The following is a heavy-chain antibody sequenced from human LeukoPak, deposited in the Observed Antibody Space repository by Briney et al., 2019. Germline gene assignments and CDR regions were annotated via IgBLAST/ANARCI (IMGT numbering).Heavy chain of an antibody. V-gene: IGHV3-48*03. CDR1: GFTFSSYE. CDR3: ARGYSYGQPEDY. CDR2: ISSSGSTI. Sequence: GGSLRLSCAASGFTFSSYEMNCVRQAPGKGLEWVSYISSSGSTIYYADSVKGRFTISRDNAKNSLYLQMNSLRAEDTAVYYCARGYSYGQPEDYWGQGTLVTVSS. D-gene: IGHD5-18*01. J-gene: IGHJ4*02.